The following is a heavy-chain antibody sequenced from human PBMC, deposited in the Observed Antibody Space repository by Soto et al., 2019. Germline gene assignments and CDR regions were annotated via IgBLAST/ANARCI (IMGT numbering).Heavy chain of an antibody. V-gene: IGHV3-30*18. D-gene: IGHD7-27*01. CDR2: ISYDGSNK. J-gene: IGHJ4*02. CDR1: GFTFSSYG. Sequence: QVQLVESGGGVVQPGRSLRLSCAASGFTFSSYGMHWVRQAPGKGLEWVAVISYDGSNKYYADSVKGRFTISRDNSKNTLYLQMNSLRAEDTAVYSCAKEELGHYFDYWGQGTLVTVSS. CDR3: AKEELGHYFDY.